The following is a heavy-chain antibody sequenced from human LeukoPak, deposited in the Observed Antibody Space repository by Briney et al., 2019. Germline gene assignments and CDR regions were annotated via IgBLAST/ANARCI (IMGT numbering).Heavy chain of an antibody. J-gene: IGHJ5*02. V-gene: IGHV4-31*03. CDR3: ARDHKDWFDP. CDR2: IYYSGST. Sequence: SQTLSLTCTVSGGSISSGGYYWSWIRQHPGKGLEWIGYIYYSGSTYYNPSLKSRVTISVDTSKNQFSLKLSSVTAADTAVYYCARDHKDWFDPWGKGTLVPVSS. CDR1: GGSISSGGYY.